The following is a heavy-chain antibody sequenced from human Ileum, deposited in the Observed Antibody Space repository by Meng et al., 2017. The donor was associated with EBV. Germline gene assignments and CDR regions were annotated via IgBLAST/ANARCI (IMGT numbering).Heavy chain of an antibody. Sequence: QVQLQQWGAGLLNPSETLSRTCAVYGGSFSGYYWTWIRQPPGKGLEWIGEINHSGSTNYNPSLKSRVTISVDKNQFSLKLSSVTAADTAVYYCARGFYTYGSSCFDYWGQGTLVTVSS. CDR2: INHSGST. V-gene: IGHV4-34*01. CDR3: ARGFYTYGSSCFDY. CDR1: GGSFSGYY. D-gene: IGHD6-13*01. J-gene: IGHJ4*02.